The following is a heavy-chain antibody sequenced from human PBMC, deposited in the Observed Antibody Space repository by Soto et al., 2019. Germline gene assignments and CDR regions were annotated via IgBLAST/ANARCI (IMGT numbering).Heavy chain of an antibody. D-gene: IGHD6-19*01. J-gene: IGHJ3*02. CDR1: VFTFGDYA. CDR3: TRGSGWYFRSASDAFDI. CDR2: IRSKAYGGTT. Sequence: WSLRLSCTASVFTFGDYAMSWVRQAPGKGLEWVGFIRSKAYGGTTEYAASVKGRFTISRDDSKSIAYLQMNSLKTEDTAVYYCTRGSGWYFRSASDAFDIWGQGTMVTVSS. V-gene: IGHV3-49*04.